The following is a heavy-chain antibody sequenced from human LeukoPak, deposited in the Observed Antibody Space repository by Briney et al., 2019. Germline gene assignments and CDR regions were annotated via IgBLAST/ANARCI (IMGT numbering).Heavy chain of an antibody. Sequence: SETLSLTCTVSGVSISSYYWSWIRQPPGKGREWIGYIYYSGSTNYNPSLKSRVTISVDTSKNQFSLKLSSVTAADTAVYHCARVREDDYDSSGPSDAFDIWGQGTMVTVSS. CDR3: ARVREDDYDSSGPSDAFDI. CDR1: GVSISSYY. CDR2: IYYSGST. J-gene: IGHJ3*02. D-gene: IGHD3-22*01. V-gene: IGHV4-59*01.